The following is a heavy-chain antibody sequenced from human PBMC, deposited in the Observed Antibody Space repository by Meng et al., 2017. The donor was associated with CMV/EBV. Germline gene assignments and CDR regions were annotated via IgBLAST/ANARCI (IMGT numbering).Heavy chain of an antibody. CDR3: VRTNSGPRYDFDY. CDR1: GFSLSDYY. D-gene: IGHD1-1*01. Sequence: AVSGFSLSDYYLDWVRQAPGKGLEWIGRSKNDPNTYTTEYAAAVRGRFTISRDASESSLFLQMSSLKAEDTALYYCVRTNSGPRYDFDYWGQGALVTV. CDR2: SKNDPNTYTT. V-gene: IGHV3-72*01. J-gene: IGHJ4*02.